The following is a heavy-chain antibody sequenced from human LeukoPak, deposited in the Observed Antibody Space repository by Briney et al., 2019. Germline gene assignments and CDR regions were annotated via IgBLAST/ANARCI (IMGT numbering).Heavy chain of an antibody. V-gene: IGHV3-7*01. D-gene: IGHD6-6*01. Sequence: GGSLRLSCAASGFTFSDYWLSWVRQAPGKGLEWVANIKQDGSEKNYVDSVKGRFTISRDNVKSSLYLQMNSLRAEGTAVYYCARGKGSSSAGYWGQGTLVIVSS. CDR1: GFTFSDYW. CDR3: ARGKGSSSAGY. J-gene: IGHJ4*02. CDR2: IKQDGSEK.